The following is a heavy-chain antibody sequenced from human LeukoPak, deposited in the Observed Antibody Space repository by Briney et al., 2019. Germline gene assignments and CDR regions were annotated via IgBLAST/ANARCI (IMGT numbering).Heavy chain of an antibody. CDR2: ISSSSSYI. D-gene: IGHD3-9*01. CDR1: GFTFSSYS. V-gene: IGHV3-21*01. J-gene: IGHJ3*02. CDR3: ARGRLRYFDWLKRHDAFDI. Sequence: GGSLRLSRAASGFTFSSYSMNWVRQAPGKGLEWVSSISSSSSYIYYADSVKGRFTISRDNAKSSLYLQMNSLRAEDTAVYYCARGRLRYFDWLKRHDAFDIWGQGTMVTVSS.